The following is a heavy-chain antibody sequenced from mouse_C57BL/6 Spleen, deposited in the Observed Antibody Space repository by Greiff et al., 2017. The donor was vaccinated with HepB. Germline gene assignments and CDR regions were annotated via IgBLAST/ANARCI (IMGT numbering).Heavy chain of an antibody. Sequence: EVHLVESGGGLVKPGGSLKLSCAASGFTFSSYTMSWVRQTPEKRLEWVATISGGGGNTYYRDSVKGRFPISRDNAKNTLYLQMSSLRSEDTALYYCARHLYYGSSPYAMDYWGQGTSVTVSS. J-gene: IGHJ4*01. CDR3: ARHLYYGSSPYAMDY. CDR2: ISGGGGNT. V-gene: IGHV5-9*01. CDR1: GFTFSSYT. D-gene: IGHD1-1*01.